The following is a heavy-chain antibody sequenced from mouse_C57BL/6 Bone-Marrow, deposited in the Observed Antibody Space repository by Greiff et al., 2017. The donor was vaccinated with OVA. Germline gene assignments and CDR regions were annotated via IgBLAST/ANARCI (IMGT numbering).Heavy chain of an antibody. Sequence: EVQVVESGGGLVKPGGSLKLSCAASGFTFSSYAMSWVRQTPEKRLEWVATISDGGSYTYYPDNVKGRFTISRDNAKNNLYLQMSHLKSEDTAMYYCAREPPAAVGHFDYWGQGTTLTVSS. CDR1: GFTFSSYA. J-gene: IGHJ2*01. V-gene: IGHV5-4*01. CDR2: ISDGGSYT. D-gene: IGHD1-1*01. CDR3: AREPPAAVGHFDY.